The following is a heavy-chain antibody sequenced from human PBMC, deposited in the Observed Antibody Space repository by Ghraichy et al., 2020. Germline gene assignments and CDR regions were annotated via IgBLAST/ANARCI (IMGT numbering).Heavy chain of an antibody. CDR1: GFFFDSYS. J-gene: IGHJ4*02. V-gene: IGHV3-48*02. Sequence: ETLSLTCAASGFFFDSYSMNWVRQAPGKGLEWLAYINRDSGAVYYADSVKGRFTISRDNAKNSVSLQMNGLRDEDTGVYYCARGAPRLDYWGQGTLVTV. CDR3: ARGAPRLDY. CDR2: INRDSGAV.